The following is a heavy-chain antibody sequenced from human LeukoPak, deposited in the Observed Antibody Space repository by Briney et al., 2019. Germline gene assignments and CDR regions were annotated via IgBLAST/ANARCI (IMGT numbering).Heavy chain of an antibody. CDR2: INPGDGSTT. J-gene: IGHJ4*01. D-gene: IGHD2-8*02. CDR1: GFTMSNDW. Sequence: PGGSLRLSCAGSGFTMSNDWMNWVRQAPGEGLVWVSHINPGDGSTTGYADSVKGRFTVSRDNAKNTLYLQMTSLKDGDTAVYYRVRDGMGTAPYDLWGQGTLVTVSS. V-gene: IGHV3-74*01. CDR3: VRDGMGTAPYDL.